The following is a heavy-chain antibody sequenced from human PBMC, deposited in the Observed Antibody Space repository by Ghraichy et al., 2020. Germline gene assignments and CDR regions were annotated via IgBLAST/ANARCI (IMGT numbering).Heavy chain of an antibody. CDR2: INTDGSRT. V-gene: IGHV3-74*01. D-gene: IGHD6-19*01. CDR1: GFTFSSYW. CDR3: ARDLRAVSGTDFFDY. Sequence: SCAASGFTFSSYWMHWVRQAPGKGLVWVSRINTDGSRTTYANSVMGRFTISRDNAKNTLYLQMNSLRAEDTAVYYCARDLRAVSGTDFFDYWGQGTLVTVSS. J-gene: IGHJ4*02.